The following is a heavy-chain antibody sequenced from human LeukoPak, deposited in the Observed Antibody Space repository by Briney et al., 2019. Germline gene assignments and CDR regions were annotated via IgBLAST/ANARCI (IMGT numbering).Heavy chain of an antibody. D-gene: IGHD3-22*01. CDR2: ISGSGGST. CDR3: AKGASDATKYDSSGYYYGY. CDR1: GFTFSSYG. V-gene: IGHV3-23*01. Sequence: GGSLRLSCAASGFTFSSYGMHWVRQAPGKGLEWVSAISGSGGSTYYADSVKGRFTISRDNSKNTLYLQMNSLRAEDTAVYYCAKGASDATKYDSSGYYYGYWGQGTLVTVSS. J-gene: IGHJ4*02.